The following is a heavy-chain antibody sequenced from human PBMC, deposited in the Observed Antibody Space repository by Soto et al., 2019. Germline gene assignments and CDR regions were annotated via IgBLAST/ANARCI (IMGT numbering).Heavy chain of an antibody. J-gene: IGHJ4*02. CDR3: AREVRADYGDTEAIDY. Sequence: QVQLQESGPGLVKPSQTLSLTCTVSGGSISSGGYYWSWIRQHPGKGLEWIGYIYYSGSTYYNPSLKSRVTISXXTXKXXFSLKLSSVTAADTAVYYCAREVRADYGDTEAIDYWGQGTLVTVSS. CDR2: IYYSGST. D-gene: IGHD4-17*01. V-gene: IGHV4-31*03. CDR1: GGSISSGGYY.